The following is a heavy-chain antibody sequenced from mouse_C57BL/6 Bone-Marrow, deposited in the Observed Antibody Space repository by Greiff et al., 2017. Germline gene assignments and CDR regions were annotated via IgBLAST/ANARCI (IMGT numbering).Heavy chain of an antibody. J-gene: IGHJ4*01. D-gene: IGHD2-4*01. CDR3: ARPYYYDYDGYAMDY. Sequence: VMLVESGPGLVAPSQSLSIPCTVSGFSLTSYGVHWVRQPPGKGLEWLVVIWSDGSTTYNSALKSRLSISKDNSKSQVFLKMNSLQTDDTAMYYCARPYYYDYDGYAMDYWGQGTSVTVSS. V-gene: IGHV2-6*03. CDR2: IWSDGST. CDR1: GFSLTSYG.